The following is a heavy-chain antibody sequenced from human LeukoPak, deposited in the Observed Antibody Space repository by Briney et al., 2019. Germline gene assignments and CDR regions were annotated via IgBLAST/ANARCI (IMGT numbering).Heavy chain of an antibody. D-gene: IGHD6-19*01. CDR3: ARRGWVTLDY. CDR2: IYYSGST. J-gene: IGHJ4*02. CDR1: GGSISSYY. V-gene: IGHV4-59*12. Sequence: SETLSLTCTVSGGSISSYYWSWIRQPPGKGLEWIGYIYYSGSTNYNPSLKSRVTISVDTSKNQFSLKLSSVTAADTAVYYCARRGWVTLDYWGQGTLVTVSS.